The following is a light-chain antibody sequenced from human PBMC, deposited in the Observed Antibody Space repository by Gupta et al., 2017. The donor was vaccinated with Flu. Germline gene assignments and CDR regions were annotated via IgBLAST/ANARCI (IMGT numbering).Light chain of an antibody. J-gene: IGLJ1*01. CDR3: AAWDDSLSGSYA. Sequence: QSVLTQPPSASGTPGQRVTVSCSGSSSNIGSNFVYWYQQLPGTAPNLLIYRNDQRPSGVPDRFSGSKSGTSASLAISGLRSEDEGDYYCAAWDDSLSGSYAFGTGTKVTVL. CDR2: RND. CDR1: SSNIGSNF. V-gene: IGLV1-47*01.